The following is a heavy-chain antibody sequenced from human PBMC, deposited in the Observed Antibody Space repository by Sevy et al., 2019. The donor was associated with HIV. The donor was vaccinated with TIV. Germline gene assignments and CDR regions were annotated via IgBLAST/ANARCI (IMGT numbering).Heavy chain of an antibody. D-gene: IGHD3-22*01. J-gene: IGHJ3*02. CDR3: AGGRFDSTGSFDAFDI. Sequence: GWSLRLSCAASGITFSGYAMNWVRQAPGKGLDWVSTIYGSAGVTYYADSVKGRFTISRDNSKNTLFLQMNNLRAEDTAVYYCAGGRFDSTGSFDAFDIWGRGTLVTVSS. CDR1: GITFSGYA. V-gene: IGHV3-23*01. CDR2: IYGSAGVT.